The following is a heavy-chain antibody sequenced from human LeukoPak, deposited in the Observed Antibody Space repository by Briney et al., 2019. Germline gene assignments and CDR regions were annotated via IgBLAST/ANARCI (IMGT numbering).Heavy chain of an antibody. J-gene: IGHJ4*02. CDR1: RLTFSNYDYG. CDR2: ISRSSRTM. Sequence: AGGSLRLSCAASRLTFSNYDYGMNWVRQAPGKGLEWVSYISRSSRTMYYADSVKGRFTISRDDAKNSLYLQMNSLRDEDTAVYYCARGGSGWYFDYWGQGTLVTVSS. V-gene: IGHV3-48*02. CDR3: ARGGSGWYFDY. D-gene: IGHD6-19*01.